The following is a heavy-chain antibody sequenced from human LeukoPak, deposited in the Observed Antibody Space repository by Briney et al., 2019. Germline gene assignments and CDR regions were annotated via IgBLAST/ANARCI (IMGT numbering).Heavy chain of an antibody. V-gene: IGHV3-23*01. J-gene: IGHJ4*02. CDR1: GFTFYTYA. Sequence: GGSLRLSCAASGFTFYTYAMTWVRQAPGKGLEGVSTIIVSGGNTFYAGSVKGRFTISRDNSKNTLSLQLTSRRAEDTGIYFCERDGGHPLTSYYRAYWGQGTLVTVSS. D-gene: IGHD4-4*01. CDR2: IIVSGGNT. CDR3: ERDGGHPLTSYYRAY.